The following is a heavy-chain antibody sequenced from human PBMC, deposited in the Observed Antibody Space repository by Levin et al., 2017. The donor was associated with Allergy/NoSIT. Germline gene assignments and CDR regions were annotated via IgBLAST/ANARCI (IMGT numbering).Heavy chain of an antibody. J-gene: IGHJ6*03. CDR2: IYYSGST. CDR3: ARQVQQYDGGYYYYYYMDV. V-gene: IGHV4-39*01. D-gene: IGHD3-16*01. CDR1: GGSISSSSYYY. Sequence: RASETLSLTCTVSGGSISSSSYYYWGWIRQPPGKGLEWIGTIYYSGSTYYNPSLKSRVTISVDTSKDQFSLKLSSVTAADTAIYYCARQVQQYDGGYYYYYYMDVWGKGTTVTVSS.